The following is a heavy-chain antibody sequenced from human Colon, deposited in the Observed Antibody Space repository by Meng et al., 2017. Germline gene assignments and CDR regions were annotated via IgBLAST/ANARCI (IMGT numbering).Heavy chain of an antibody. CDR2: IYYSGST. Sequence: QGQLQESGPGLVQPSQTLSLTCTVSGGSISSGDYYGSWIRQPPGKGLEWIGYIYYSGSTYSNASLKSRVTISIDRSKNQFSLKLSSVTAADTAVYYCARDRKHYGERGWFDPWGQGTLVTVSS. CDR1: GGSISSGDYY. D-gene: IGHD4-17*01. V-gene: IGHV4-30-4*01. J-gene: IGHJ5*02. CDR3: ARDRKHYGERGWFDP.